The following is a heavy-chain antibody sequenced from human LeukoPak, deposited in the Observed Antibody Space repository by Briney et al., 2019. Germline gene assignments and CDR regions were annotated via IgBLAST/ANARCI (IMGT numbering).Heavy chain of an antibody. V-gene: IGHV1-24*01. J-gene: IGHJ4*02. CDR1: RYTLTELS. Sequence: ASVKVSCKVSRYTLTELSMHWVRQAPGKGLEWMGGFDPEDGETIYAQKFQGRVTMTEDTSTDTAYMELSSLRSEDAAVYYCAILVVGLPHYFDYWGQGTPVTVSS. CDR3: AILVVGLPHYFDY. D-gene: IGHD2-21*01. CDR2: FDPEDGET.